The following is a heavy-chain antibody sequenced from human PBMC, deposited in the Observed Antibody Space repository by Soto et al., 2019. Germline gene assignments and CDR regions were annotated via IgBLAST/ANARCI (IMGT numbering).Heavy chain of an antibody. CDR3: AGVRRDGYRFDY. J-gene: IGHJ4*02. CDR2: INHSGST. D-gene: IGHD5-12*01. V-gene: IGHV4-34*01. Sequence: SETLSLTCAVYGGSFSGYYWSWIRQPPGKGLEWIGEINHSGSTNYNPSLKSRVTISVDTSKNQFSLKLSSVTAADTAVYYCAGVRRDGYRFDYWGQGTLVTVSS. CDR1: GGSFSGYY.